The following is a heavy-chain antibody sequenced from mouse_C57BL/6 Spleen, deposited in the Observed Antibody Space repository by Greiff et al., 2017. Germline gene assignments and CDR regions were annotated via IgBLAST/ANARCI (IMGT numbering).Heavy chain of an antibody. J-gene: IGHJ2*01. Sequence: QVQLQQSGADLAKPGASVKLSCKASGYTFTSYWMHWVKQRPGQGLEWIGYINPSSGYTKYTQKFKDKATLTADKSSSTAYMQLSSLTYEDSAVYYCATYYSILDYWGQGTTLTVSS. D-gene: IGHD2-5*01. CDR1: GYTFTSYW. CDR3: ATYYSILDY. CDR2: INPSSGYT. V-gene: IGHV1-7*01.